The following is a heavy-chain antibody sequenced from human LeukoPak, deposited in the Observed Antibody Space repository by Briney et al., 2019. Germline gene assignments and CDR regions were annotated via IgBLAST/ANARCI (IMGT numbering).Heavy chain of an antibody. D-gene: IGHD2-21*01. J-gene: IGHJ5*02. CDR2: IYYSGST. Sequence: SETLSLTCTVSGGSISSYYWSWIRQPPGKGLEWIGYIYYSGSTNYNPSLKSRVTISVDTSKNQFSLKLSSVTAADTAVYYCARHFVVGSRDNWFDPWGQGTLVTVSS. V-gene: IGHV4-59*08. CDR3: ARHFVVGSRDNWFDP. CDR1: GGSISSYY.